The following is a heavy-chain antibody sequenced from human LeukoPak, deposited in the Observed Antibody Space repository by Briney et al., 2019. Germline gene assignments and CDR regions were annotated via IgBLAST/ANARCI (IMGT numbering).Heavy chain of an antibody. J-gene: IGHJ4*02. V-gene: IGHV3-7*01. Sequence: GGSLRLSCAASGFTFSNYWMTWVRQAPGKGLEWVANIKKDGREKHYVDSVKGRLAISRDNAKNSLYLQMNSLRAEDTAVYYCARGHPHDYWGQGTLVTVSS. CDR1: GFTFSNYW. CDR3: ARGHPHDY. CDR2: IKKDGREK.